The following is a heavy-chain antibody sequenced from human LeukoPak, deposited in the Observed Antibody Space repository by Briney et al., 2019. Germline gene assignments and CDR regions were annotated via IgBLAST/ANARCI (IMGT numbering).Heavy chain of an antibody. CDR1: GYTFTSYY. D-gene: IGHD5-18*01. V-gene: IGHV1-46*03. Sequence: ASVKVSCMASGYTFTSYYMHWVRQAPGQGLEWMGIINPSGGSTSYAQKFQGRVTMTRDTSTSTVYMELSSLRSEDTAVYYCARDGYSYGYAHFFDYWGQGTLVTVSS. CDR2: INPSGGST. CDR3: ARDGYSYGYAHFFDY. J-gene: IGHJ4*02.